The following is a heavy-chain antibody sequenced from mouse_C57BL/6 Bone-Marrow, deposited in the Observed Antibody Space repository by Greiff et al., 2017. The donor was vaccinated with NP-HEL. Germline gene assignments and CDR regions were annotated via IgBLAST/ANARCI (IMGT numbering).Heavy chain of an antibody. J-gene: IGHJ1*03. CDR3: ARYYGSSSYWYFDV. D-gene: IGHD1-1*01. CDR1: GYTFTSYW. V-gene: IGHV1-53*01. CDR2: INPSNGGT. Sequence: QVQLKQPGTELVKPGASVKLSCKASGYTFTSYWMHWVKQRPGQGLEWIGNINPSNGGTNYNEKFKSKATLTVDKSSSPAYMQLSSLTSEDSAVYECARYYGSSSYWYFDVWGTGTTVTVSS.